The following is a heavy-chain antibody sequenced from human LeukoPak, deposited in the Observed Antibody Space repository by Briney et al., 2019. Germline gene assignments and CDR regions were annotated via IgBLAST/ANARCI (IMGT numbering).Heavy chain of an antibody. J-gene: IGHJ4*02. CDR1: GFTFSSYA. V-gene: IGHV3-30*04. CDR3: AREMATIY. Sequence: GGSLRLSCAASGFTFSSYAMHWVRQAPGKGLEWVALISYDGSNKYYADSVKGRFTISRDNAKNTLYLQMNSLRAEDTAVYYCAREMATIYWGQGTLVTVSS. D-gene: IGHD5-24*01. CDR2: ISYDGSNK.